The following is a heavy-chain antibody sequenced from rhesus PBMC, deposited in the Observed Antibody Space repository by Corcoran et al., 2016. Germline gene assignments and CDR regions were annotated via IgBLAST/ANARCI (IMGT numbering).Heavy chain of an antibody. CDR2: IDGKSAST. J-gene: IGHJ4*01. V-gene: IGHV4-73*01. CDR1: GGSISGYY. Sequence: QVKLQQWGEGLVKPSETLSLTCAVYGGSISGYYWSWFRQLPGKGLEWIGNIDGKSASTTYNPSLKNRVTISKDTSKNQFSLKLSSVTAADTAVYYCARSGRTGYNYYFDYWGQGVLVTVSS. CDR3: ARSGRTGYNYYFDY. D-gene: IGHD1-26*01.